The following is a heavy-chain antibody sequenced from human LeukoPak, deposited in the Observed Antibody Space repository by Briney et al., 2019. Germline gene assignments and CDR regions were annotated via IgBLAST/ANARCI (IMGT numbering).Heavy chain of an antibody. D-gene: IGHD6-6*01. CDR3: ARVGRIEYSSPHFDY. V-gene: IGHV1-18*01. CDR2: ISAYNGNT. J-gene: IGHJ4*02. Sequence: GASVKVSCKASGYTFTSYGISWVRQAPGQGLEWMGWISAYNGNTNYAQKLQGRVTMTTDTSTSTAYMELRSLRSDDTAVYYCARVGRIEYSSPHFDYWGQGTLVTVSS. CDR1: GYTFTSYG.